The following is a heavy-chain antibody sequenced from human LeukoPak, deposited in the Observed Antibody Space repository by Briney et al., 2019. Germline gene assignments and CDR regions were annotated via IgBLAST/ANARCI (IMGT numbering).Heavy chain of an antibody. CDR1: GYTFSSYG. V-gene: IGHV1-18*01. D-gene: IGHD6-19*01. CDR3: ARDSGQWLVPDAFDI. CDR2: ISANNGNT. J-gene: IGHJ3*02. Sequence: GASVKVSCKASGYTFSSYGISWVRQAPGQGLEWMGWISANNGNTRFAEKFQGRVTMTTDTSTNTAYMELRSLRSDDTAVYYCARDSGQWLVPDAFDIWGQGTMVTVSS.